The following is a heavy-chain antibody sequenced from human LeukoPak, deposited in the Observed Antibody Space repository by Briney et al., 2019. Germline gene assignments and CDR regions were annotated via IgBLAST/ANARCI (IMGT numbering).Heavy chain of an antibody. CDR3: ARDRRAGGVGY. CDR1: GGSISSSSYY. J-gene: IGHJ4*02. CDR2: IYYSGST. D-gene: IGHD3-16*01. Sequence: SETLSLTCTVSGGSISSSSYYWGWIRQPPGKGLEWIGSIYYSGSTYYNPSLKSRVTISVDRSKNQFSLKLSSVTAADTAVYYCARDRRAGGVGYWGQGTLVTVSS. V-gene: IGHV4-39*07.